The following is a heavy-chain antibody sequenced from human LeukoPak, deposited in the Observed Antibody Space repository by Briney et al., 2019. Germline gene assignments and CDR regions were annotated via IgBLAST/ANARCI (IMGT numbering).Heavy chain of an antibody. D-gene: IGHD6-13*01. V-gene: IGHV3-23*01. CDR3: VRGGTARTIAAAGTFDY. J-gene: IGHJ4*02. CDR2: LSGHGGST. Sequence: PGGSLRLSCAASGFTFSSYSMSWVRQAPGKGLEWVSALSGHGGSTYHAASVKGRFTISRDNSKNTLYLQMNSLRAEDTAVYLCVRGGTARTIAAAGTFDYLGQGSLVTVSS. CDR1: GFTFSSYS.